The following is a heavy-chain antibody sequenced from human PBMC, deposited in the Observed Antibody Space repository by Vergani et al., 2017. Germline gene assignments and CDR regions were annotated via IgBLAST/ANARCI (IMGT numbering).Heavy chain of an antibody. CDR3: AKMACITGTTWGVQVYYYGMDV. V-gene: IGHV3-33*06. Sequence: QVQLVESGGGVVQPGRSLRLSCAASGFTFSSYGMHWVRQAPGKGLEWVAVIWSVGSNKYYADSVKGRFTISRDNSKNTLYLQMNSLRAEDTAVYYCAKMACITGTTWGVQVYYYGMDVWGQGTTVTVSS. CDR1: GFTFSSYG. D-gene: IGHD1-7*01. CDR2: IWSVGSNK. J-gene: IGHJ6*02.